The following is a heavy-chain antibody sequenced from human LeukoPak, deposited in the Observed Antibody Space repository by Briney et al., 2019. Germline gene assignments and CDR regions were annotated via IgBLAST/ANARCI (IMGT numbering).Heavy chain of an antibody. Sequence: PGGSLRLSCAASGLTFDDYAMHWVRQAPGKGLEWVSLISWDGSSTYYADSVKGRFTISRDNSKNSLYLQLNSLRAEDTALYYCAKDIKSGSYSHYFDYWGQGTLVTVSS. J-gene: IGHJ4*02. V-gene: IGHV3-43D*03. CDR1: GLTFDDYA. CDR3: AKDIKSGSYSHYFDY. CDR2: ISWDGSST. D-gene: IGHD1-26*01.